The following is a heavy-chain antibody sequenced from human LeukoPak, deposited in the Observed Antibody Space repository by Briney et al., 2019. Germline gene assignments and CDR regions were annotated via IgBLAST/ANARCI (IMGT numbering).Heavy chain of an antibody. J-gene: IGHJ6*03. Sequence: GGSLRLSCAASGFTFSNAWMSWVRQAPGKGLEWVGRIKSKTDGGTTDYAAPVKGRFTISRDDSKNTLYLRMNSLKTEDTAVYYCTTEHYSNYVDYYYYMDVWGKGTTVTVSS. V-gene: IGHV3-15*01. CDR2: IKSKTDGGTT. D-gene: IGHD4-11*01. CDR3: TTEHYSNYVDYYYYMDV. CDR1: GFTFSNAW.